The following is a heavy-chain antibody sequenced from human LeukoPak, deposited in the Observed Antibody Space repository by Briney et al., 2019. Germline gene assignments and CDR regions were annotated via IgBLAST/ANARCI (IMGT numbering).Heavy chain of an antibody. Sequence: PGGSLRLSCAASGFTFSSYAMSWVRQAPGKGLEWVSAISGSGGSTYYADSVKGRLTISRDNSKNTLYLQMNSLRAEDTAVYYCAKVGGSGSYSLYYFDYWGQGTLVTVSS. D-gene: IGHD3-10*01. V-gene: IGHV3-23*01. CDR1: GFTFSSYA. CDR3: AKVGGSGSYSLYYFDY. CDR2: ISGSGGST. J-gene: IGHJ4*02.